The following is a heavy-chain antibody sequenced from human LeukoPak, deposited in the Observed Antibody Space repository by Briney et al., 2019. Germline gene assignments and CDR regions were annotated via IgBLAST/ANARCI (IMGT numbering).Heavy chain of an antibody. CDR1: GFTFSSYS. J-gene: IGHJ4*02. V-gene: IGHV3-21*01. D-gene: IGHD3-22*01. Sequence: GGSLRLSCAASGFTFSSYSMNWVRQAPGKGLEWVSSISSSSSYIYYADSVKGRFTISRDNAENSLYLQMNSLRAEDTAVYYCATQALDYYDSSGYYSTRDYWGQGTLVTVSS. CDR3: ATQALDYYDSSGYYSTRDY. CDR2: ISSSSSYI.